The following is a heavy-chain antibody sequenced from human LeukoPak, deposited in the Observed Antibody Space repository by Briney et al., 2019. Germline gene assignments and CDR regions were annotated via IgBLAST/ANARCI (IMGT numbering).Heavy chain of an antibody. CDR1: GGSISSYY. J-gene: IGHJ4*02. D-gene: IGHD3-10*01. CDR3: ARGSSYLFY. Sequence: PSETLSLTCAVYGGSISSYYWSWIRQPPGKGLEWIGYIYYSGSTNYNPSLKSRVTISVDTSKNQFSLKLSSVTAADTAVYYCARGSSYLFYWGQGTLVTVSS. CDR2: IYYSGST. V-gene: IGHV4-59*01.